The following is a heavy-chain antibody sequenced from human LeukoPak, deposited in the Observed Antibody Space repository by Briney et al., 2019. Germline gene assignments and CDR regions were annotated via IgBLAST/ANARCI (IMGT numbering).Heavy chain of an antibody. V-gene: IGHV3-23*01. CDR3: ANDHKATMVRGVIRYDY. Sequence: GGSLRLSCAASGFTFSSYSMNWVRQAPGKGLEWVSAISGSGGSTYYADSVKGRFTISRDNSKNTLYLQMNSLRAEDTAVYYCANDHKATMVRGVIRYDYWGQGTLVTVSS. D-gene: IGHD3-10*01. J-gene: IGHJ4*02. CDR2: ISGSGGST. CDR1: GFTFSSYS.